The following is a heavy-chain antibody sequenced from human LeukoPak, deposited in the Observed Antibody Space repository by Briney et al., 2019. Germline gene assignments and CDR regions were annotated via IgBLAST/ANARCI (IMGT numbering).Heavy chain of an antibody. J-gene: IGHJ4*02. CDR1: GGSISSYY. D-gene: IGHD6-13*01. CDR3: ARLLRSNSWYDY. CDR2: IYYTGST. Sequence: SETLSLTCTVSGGSISSYYWSWIRQPPGNRLEWIGYIYYTGSTNYNPSLKSRVTISVDTSKNQFSLKLSSVTAADTAVYYCARLLRSNSWYDYWGQGTLVTVSS. V-gene: IGHV4-59*08.